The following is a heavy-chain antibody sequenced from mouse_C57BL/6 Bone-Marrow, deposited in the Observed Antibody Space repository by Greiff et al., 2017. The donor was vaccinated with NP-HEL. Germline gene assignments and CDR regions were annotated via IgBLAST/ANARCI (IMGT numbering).Heavy chain of an antibody. J-gene: IGHJ1*03. Sequence: EVKVEESGPGLVKPSQSLSLTCSVTGYSITSGYYWNWIRQFPGNKLEWMGYISYDGSNNYNPSLKNRISITRDTSKNQFFLKLNSVTTEDTATYYCARDRGLRHWYFDVWGTGTTVTVSS. CDR3: ARDRGLRHWYFDV. D-gene: IGHD1-1*01. CDR2: ISYDGSN. V-gene: IGHV3-6*01. CDR1: GYSITSGYY.